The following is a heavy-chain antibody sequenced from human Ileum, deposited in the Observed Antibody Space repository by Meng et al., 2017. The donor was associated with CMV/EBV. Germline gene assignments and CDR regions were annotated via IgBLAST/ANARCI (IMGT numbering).Heavy chain of an antibody. CDR1: GGSFGGYH. CDR3: ASEYFGSGTYYTSS. CDR2: INHSGSA. D-gene: IGHD3-10*01. V-gene: IGHV4-34*01. J-gene: IGHJ5*02. Sequence: GSLRLSCAVHGGSFGGYHWSWIRQPPGKGLEWIGEINHSGSANYNPSLKSRVTISRDTSKNHFSLKLTSVTAADTAVYYCASEYFGSGTYYTSSWGQGTLVTVSS.